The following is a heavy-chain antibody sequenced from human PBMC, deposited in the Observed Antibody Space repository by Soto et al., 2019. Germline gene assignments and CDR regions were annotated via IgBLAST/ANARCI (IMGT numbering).Heavy chain of an antibody. J-gene: IGHJ6*02. Sequence: GGSLRLSCAASGFTFSSYAMSWVRQAPGKGLEWVSAISGSGGSTYYADSVKGRFTISRDNSKNTLYLQMNSLRAEDTAVYYCAKTGGPYYYYGMDVWGQGTTVTVSS. CDR1: GFTFSSYA. D-gene: IGHD1-1*01. CDR3: AKTGGPYYYYGMDV. V-gene: IGHV3-23*01. CDR2: ISGSGGST.